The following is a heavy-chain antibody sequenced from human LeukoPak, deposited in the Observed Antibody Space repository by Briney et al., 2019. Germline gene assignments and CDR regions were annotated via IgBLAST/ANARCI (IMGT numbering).Heavy chain of an antibody. Sequence: GGSLRLSCAASGFTFGSYSMSWVRQAPGKGLEWVSSISGSGDNTYYADSVKGRFTISRDNSKNTLYLQMNSLRAEDTAVYYCARGSACCCYFDYWGQGTLVTVSS. CDR3: ARGSACCCYFDY. D-gene: IGHD2-15*01. CDR2: ISGSGDNT. CDR1: GFTFGSYS. V-gene: IGHV3-23*01. J-gene: IGHJ4*02.